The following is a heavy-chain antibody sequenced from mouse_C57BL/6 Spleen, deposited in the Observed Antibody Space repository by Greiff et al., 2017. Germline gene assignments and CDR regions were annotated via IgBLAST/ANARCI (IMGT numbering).Heavy chain of an antibody. J-gene: IGHJ1*03. Sequence: VKVVESGAELVMPGASVKLSCKASGYTFTSYWMHWVKQRPGQGLEWIGEIDPSDSYTNYNQKFKGKSTLTVDKSSSTAYMQLSSLTSEDSAVYYCARGDDYDRYFEVWGTGTTVTVA. D-gene: IGHD2-4*01. CDR3: ARGDDYDRYFEV. CDR2: IDPSDSYT. CDR1: GYTFTSYW. V-gene: IGHV1-69*01.